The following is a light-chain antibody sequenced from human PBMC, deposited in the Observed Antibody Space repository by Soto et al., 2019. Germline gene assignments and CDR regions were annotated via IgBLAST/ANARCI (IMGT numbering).Light chain of an antibody. Sequence: QSVLTLPRSVSGSPGQSVTISCTGTSRDVGGYNYVSWYQQYPGKGPKLIIYDVTKRPSGVPDRFSGSKSGSTASLTISGLQAEDEADYYFWSYAGSYVFGTGTKVTVL. CDR2: DVT. J-gene: IGLJ1*01. CDR3: WSYAGSYV. V-gene: IGLV2-11*01. CDR1: SRDVGGYNY.